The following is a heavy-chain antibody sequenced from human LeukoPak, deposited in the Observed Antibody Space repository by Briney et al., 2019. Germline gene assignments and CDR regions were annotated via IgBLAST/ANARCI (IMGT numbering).Heavy chain of an antibody. CDR2: IIPIFGTA. CDR3: ARGSSIDY. Sequence: SLRVCCKAAVCTFISSAISWVRQAPGQRLEWMGGIIPIFGTANYAQKFQGRVTITADESTSTAYMALSSLRSEDTAVYYCARGSSIDYWGQGTLVTVSS. J-gene: IGHJ4*02. CDR1: VCTFISSA. V-gene: IGHV1-69*01.